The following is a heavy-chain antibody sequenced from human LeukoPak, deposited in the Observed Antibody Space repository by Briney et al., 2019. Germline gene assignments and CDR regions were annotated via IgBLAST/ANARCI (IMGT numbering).Heavy chain of an antibody. V-gene: IGHV4-39*07. CDR3: ARTHCEGDCFSAIRY. D-gene: IGHD2-21*02. J-gene: IGHJ4*02. Sequence: PSETLSLTCSVSGDSLRKSTFYWVWIRQPPGKGLEWIGSIYYSGGADYNPSLQSRVTISVDTSKNEFSLKVRSVTAADTAVYFCARTHCEGDCFSAIRYWGQGTPVTVSS. CDR1: GDSLRKSTFY. CDR2: IYYSGGA.